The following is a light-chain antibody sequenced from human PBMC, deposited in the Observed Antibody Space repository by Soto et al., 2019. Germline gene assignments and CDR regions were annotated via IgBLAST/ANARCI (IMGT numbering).Light chain of an antibody. CDR1: SSDVGGYNY. J-gene: IGLJ2*01. V-gene: IGLV2-14*01. CDR2: DVS. CDR3: SSYTSSSTLYVV. Sequence: QSALTQPASVSGSPGQSITFSCTGTSSDVGGYNYVSWYQQHPGKAPKLMIYDVSNRPSGVSNRFSGSKSGNTASLTISGLQAEDEADYYCSSYTSSSTLYVVFAGGTQLTVL.